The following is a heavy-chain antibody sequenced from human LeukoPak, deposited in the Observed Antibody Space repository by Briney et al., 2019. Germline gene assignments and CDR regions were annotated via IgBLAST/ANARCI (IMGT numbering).Heavy chain of an antibody. CDR1: GGSISSSSYY. J-gene: IGHJ4*02. V-gene: IGHV4-39*07. CDR3: ARDRKLLGHALDY. D-gene: IGHD7-27*01. Sequence: SETLSLTCTVSGGSISSSSYYWGWIRQPPGKGLEWIGSIYYSGSTYYNPPLKSRVTISVDTSKNQFSLKLSSVTAADTAVYYCARDRKLLGHALDYWGQGTLVTVSS. CDR2: IYYSGST.